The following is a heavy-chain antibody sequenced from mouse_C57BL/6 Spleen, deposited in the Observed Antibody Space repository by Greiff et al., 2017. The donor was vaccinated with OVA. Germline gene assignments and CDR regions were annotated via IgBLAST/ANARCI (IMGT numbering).Heavy chain of an antibody. CDR2: IDPNSGGT. CDR3: ARSKDDGYSFAY. D-gene: IGHD2-3*01. Sequence: QVQLKQPGAELVKPGASVKLSCKASGYTFTSYWMPWVKQRPGRGLEWIGRIDPNSGGTKYNEKFKSKATLTVDKPSSTAYMPLSSLTSEDSAVYYCARSKDDGYSFAYWGQGTLVTVSA. CDR1: GYTFTSYW. J-gene: IGHJ3*01. V-gene: IGHV1-72*01.